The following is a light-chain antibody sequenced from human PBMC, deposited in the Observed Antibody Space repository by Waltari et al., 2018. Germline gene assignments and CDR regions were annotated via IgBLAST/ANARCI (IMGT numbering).Light chain of an antibody. J-gene: IGKJ4*01. Sequence: EIVLTQSPATLSLSPGERAALSCRASRSVSNFLAWYQQKPGQPPRLLIYDASNRATGIPARFSGSGSWTDFTLTISSLEPEDFAIYYCQQRYNWPPLTFGGGTRVEI. CDR2: DAS. CDR1: RSVSNF. V-gene: IGKV3-11*01. CDR3: QQRYNWPPLT.